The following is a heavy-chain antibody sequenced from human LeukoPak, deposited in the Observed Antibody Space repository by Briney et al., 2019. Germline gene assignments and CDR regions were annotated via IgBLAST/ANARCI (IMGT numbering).Heavy chain of an antibody. V-gene: IGHV4-38-2*01. D-gene: IGHD4-11*01. CDR3: AGTTNHYSYYYMDV. CDR2: IYHSGST. Sequence: SETLSLTCAVSGYSISSGYYWGWIRQPPGKGLEWIGSIYHSGSTYYNPSLKSRVTISVDTSKNQFSLKLSSVTAADTAVYYCAGTTNHYSYYYMDVWGKGTTVTVSS. CDR1: GYSISSGYY. J-gene: IGHJ6*03.